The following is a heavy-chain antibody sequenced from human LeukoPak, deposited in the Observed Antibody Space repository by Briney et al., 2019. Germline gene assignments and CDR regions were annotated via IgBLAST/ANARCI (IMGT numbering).Heavy chain of an antibody. Sequence: GGSLRLSCATSGFTFSNYGMHWVRQAPGKGLEWVAVIWYDGSNKYYADSVRGRFTISRDNSKNTLYLQMNSLRVEDTAVYYCAKRNSSSALYWGQGTLVTVSS. J-gene: IGHJ4*02. D-gene: IGHD6-6*01. CDR1: GFTFSNYG. CDR3: AKRNSSSALY. V-gene: IGHV3-33*06. CDR2: IWYDGSNK.